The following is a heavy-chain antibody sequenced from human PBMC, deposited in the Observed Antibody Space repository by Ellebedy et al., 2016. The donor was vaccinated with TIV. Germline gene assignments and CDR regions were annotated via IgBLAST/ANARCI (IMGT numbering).Heavy chain of an antibody. CDR1: GFTFSGYW. V-gene: IGHV3-74*01. CDR3: ARGAPYESSGADY. J-gene: IGHJ4*02. CDR2: IDSDGSRT. Sequence: GESLKISCAASGFTFSGYWMHWVRQAPGKGLEWVSRIDSDGSRTSYADTVRGRFTIPRDNAKNTLYLQMNSLRAEDTAVYYCARGAPYESSGADYWGQGTLVTVPS. D-gene: IGHD3-22*01.